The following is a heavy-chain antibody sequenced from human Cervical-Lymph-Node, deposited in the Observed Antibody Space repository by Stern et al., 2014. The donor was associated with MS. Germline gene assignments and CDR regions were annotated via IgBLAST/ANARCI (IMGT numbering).Heavy chain of an antibody. J-gene: IGHJ4*02. CDR2: IWYDGSNK. CDR3: ARDRHDLGYCSGGSCYLPDY. CDR1: GFTFSSYG. V-gene: IGHV3-33*01. D-gene: IGHD2-15*01. Sequence: QVQLVQSGGGVVQPGRSLRLSWAASGFTFSSYGMHWVRQAPGKGLEWVAVIWYDGSNKYYAASVKGRFTISRDNSKNTLYLQMNSLRAEDTAVYYCARDRHDLGYCSGGSCYLPDYWGQGTLVTVSS.